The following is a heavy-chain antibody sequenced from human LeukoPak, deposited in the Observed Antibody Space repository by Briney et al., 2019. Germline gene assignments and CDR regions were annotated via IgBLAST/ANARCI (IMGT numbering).Heavy chain of an antibody. CDR2: ISRTTGTI. J-gene: IGHJ3*02. V-gene: IGHV3-48*02. Sequence: AGGSLRLSCAASGFTFITYSMNWVRQAPGKGLEWVSSISRTTGTIYYADSVEGRFTISRDNAKNSLYLQMNSLRDDDTAVYYCTRRSGFDIWGQGTMVTVSS. CDR1: GFTFITYS. CDR3: TRRSGFDI.